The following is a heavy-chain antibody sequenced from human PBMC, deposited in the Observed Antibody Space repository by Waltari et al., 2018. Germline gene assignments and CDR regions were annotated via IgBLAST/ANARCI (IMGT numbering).Heavy chain of an antibody. D-gene: IGHD6-13*01. CDR2: IYYSGST. CDR1: GGSISSYY. V-gene: IGHV4-59*01. CDR3: ARENSWYFDY. J-gene: IGHJ4*02. Sequence: QVQLQESGPGLVKPSETLSLTCTVSGGSISSYYWSWIRQPPGKGLEWIGYIYYSGSTNHNPSLKSRVTISVETSKNQCSLKLSSMTAADTAVYYCARENSWYFDYWGQGTLVTVSS.